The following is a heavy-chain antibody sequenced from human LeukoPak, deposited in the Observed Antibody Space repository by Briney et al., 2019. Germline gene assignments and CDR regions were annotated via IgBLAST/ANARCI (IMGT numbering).Heavy chain of an antibody. J-gene: IGHJ5*02. CDR3: ARSGIAALHSRIGYWFDP. CDR2: IYYSGST. V-gene: IGHV4-59*01. D-gene: IGHD6-13*01. CDR1: GGSISGYY. Sequence: SETLSLTCTVSGGSISGYYWSWIRQPPRKGLEWIGYIYYSGSTKYKPSLKSRVTISVDTSKNQFSLKLSSVTAADTAVYYCARSGIAALHSRIGYWFDPWGQGTLVTVSS.